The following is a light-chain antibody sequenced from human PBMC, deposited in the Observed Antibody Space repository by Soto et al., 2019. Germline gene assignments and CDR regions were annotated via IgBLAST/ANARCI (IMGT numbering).Light chain of an antibody. V-gene: IGKV3-20*01. J-gene: IGKJ3*01. CDR1: QSVSTAY. CDR2: GAS. CDR3: QQYGGSPVFT. Sequence: EIVLTQSPGTLSLSPGERATLSCRASQSVSTAYLAWYQQKPGQAPRLLIYGASNRATGIPDRFSGSGSGTDFTLTISRLEPEDFAVYYCQQYGGSPVFTFGPGTKLYIK.